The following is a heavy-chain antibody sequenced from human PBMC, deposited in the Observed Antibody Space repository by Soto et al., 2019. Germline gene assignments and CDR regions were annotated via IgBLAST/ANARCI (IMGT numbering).Heavy chain of an antibody. J-gene: IGHJ4*02. V-gene: IGHV3-23*01. CDR2: ISGSGGST. Sequence: EVQLLESGGGLVQPGGSLRLSCAASGFTFSSYAMSWVRQAPGKGLEWVSAISGSGGSTYYADSVKGRFTISRDISKNALYLQMNSLRAEDTAVYYCAKDPASPIVGATNFDYWGQGTLVTVSS. CDR3: AKDPASPIVGATNFDY. CDR1: GFTFSSYA. D-gene: IGHD1-26*01.